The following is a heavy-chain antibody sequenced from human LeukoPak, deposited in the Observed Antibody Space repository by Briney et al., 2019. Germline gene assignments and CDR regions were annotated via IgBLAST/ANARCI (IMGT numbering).Heavy chain of an antibody. CDR2: IASDGSST. CDR3: ASSNALIS. V-gene: IGHV3-74*01. J-gene: IGHJ4*02. Sequence: GGSLRLSCAASGFTFSSYWMNWVRQAPGKGLVWVSRIASDGSSTTYADSVKGRFTISRDNAKNSLYLQMNSLRAEDTAVYYCASSNALISWGQGTLVTVSS. CDR1: GFTFSSYW.